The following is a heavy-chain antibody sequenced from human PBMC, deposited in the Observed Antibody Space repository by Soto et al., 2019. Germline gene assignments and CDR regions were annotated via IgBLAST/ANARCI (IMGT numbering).Heavy chain of an antibody. CDR1: GLTFSSYG. CDR3: AKDLALWSGYYTPGY. Sequence: GGSLRLSCAASGLTFSSYGMHWVRQAPGKGLEWVAVISYDGSNKYYADSVKGRFTISRDNSKNTLYLQMNSLRAEDTAVYYCAKDLALWSGYYTPGYSDQGSLVTVDS. D-gene: IGHD3-3*01. CDR2: ISYDGSNK. J-gene: IGHJ4*02. V-gene: IGHV3-30*18.